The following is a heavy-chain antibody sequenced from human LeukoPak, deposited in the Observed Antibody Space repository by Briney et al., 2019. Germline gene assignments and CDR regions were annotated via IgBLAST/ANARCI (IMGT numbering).Heavy chain of an antibody. CDR3: ARRGIWDLQIGNWFDP. Sequence: SETLSLTCNLSGDSITTNSYWWGWIRPSPGKGLEWIGSTYSSGNSYYNPSLKIRATIPPYSPKNKYSLRLPSVTDADTAVYYCARRGIWDLQIGNWFDPWGQGIRVTVSS. CDR1: GDSITTNSYW. CDR2: TYSSGNS. D-gene: IGHD3-16*01. J-gene: IGHJ5*02. V-gene: IGHV4-39*01.